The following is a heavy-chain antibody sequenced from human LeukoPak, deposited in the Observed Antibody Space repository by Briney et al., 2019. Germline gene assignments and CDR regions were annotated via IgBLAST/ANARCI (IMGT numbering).Heavy chain of an antibody. D-gene: IGHD2-2*01. V-gene: IGHV1-69-2*01. Sequence: ASVKISSKVSGYTFTDYYMHWVQQAPGKGLEWMGLVDPEDGETIYAEKFQGRVTITADTSTDTAYMELSSLRSEDTAVYYCATTPRFIVVVPAARDYYMDVWGKGTTVTVSS. J-gene: IGHJ6*03. CDR1: GYTFTDYY. CDR2: VDPEDGET. CDR3: ATTPRFIVVVPAARDYYMDV.